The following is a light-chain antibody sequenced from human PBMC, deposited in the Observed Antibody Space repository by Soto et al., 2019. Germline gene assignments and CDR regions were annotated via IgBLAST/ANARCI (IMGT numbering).Light chain of an antibody. J-gene: IGLJ2*01. CDR3: ATWDGSLPGEV. Sequence: QSVLTQSPSVSAAPGQKVTISFSGSSSNIGNNYVSWYQQLPGTAPKLLIYDNNKRPSGIPDRFSGSKSGTSGTLDITGLQTGDEDDYYCATWDGSLPGEVFGGGTKLTVL. CDR1: SSNIGNNY. CDR2: DNN. V-gene: IGLV1-51*01.